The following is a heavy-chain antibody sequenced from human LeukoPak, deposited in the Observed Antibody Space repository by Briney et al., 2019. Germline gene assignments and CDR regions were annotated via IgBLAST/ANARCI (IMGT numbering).Heavy chain of an antibody. V-gene: IGHV3-49*04. CDR1: GFTFGDYA. Sequence: PGGSLRLSCTASGFTFGDYAMSWVRQAPGKGLEWVGFIRSKAYGGTTEYAASVKGRFTISRDDSKSIAYLQMNSLKTEDTAVYYCTRDPIRSYYYYGMDVWGKGTTVTVSS. CDR3: TRDPIRSYYYYGMDV. D-gene: IGHD2-2*02. CDR2: IRSKAYGGTT. J-gene: IGHJ6*04.